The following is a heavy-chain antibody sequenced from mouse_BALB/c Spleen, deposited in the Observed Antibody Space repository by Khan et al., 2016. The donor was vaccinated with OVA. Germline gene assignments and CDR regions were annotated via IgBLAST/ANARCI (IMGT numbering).Heavy chain of an antibody. CDR1: GFTFSTFG. Sequence: EVQLLETGGGLVQPGGSRKLSCAASGFTFSTFGMHWVRQAPEKGLEWVAYISFGSATIYYADTVKGRFTISSANPKNTLFLQITSLRSEDTAVYYCTRSMITTWFFDVWGAGTTVTVSS. V-gene: IGHV5-17*02. D-gene: IGHD2-4*01. CDR3: TRSMITTWFFDV. J-gene: IGHJ1*01. CDR2: ISFGSATI.